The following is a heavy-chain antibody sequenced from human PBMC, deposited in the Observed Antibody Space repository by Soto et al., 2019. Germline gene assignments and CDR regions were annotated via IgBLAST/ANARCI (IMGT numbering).Heavy chain of an antibody. CDR2: ISGSGGST. Sequence: EVQLLESGGDLVQRGGSLRLSCAASGFTFGSYTMSWVRQAPGMGLEWVSTISGSGGSTYYADSVKGRFTISRDNSKNTLYLQMNSLRAEDTAVYYCAKDSGYCSGGSCYARWGQGTLVTVSS. D-gene: IGHD2-15*01. CDR3: AKDSGYCSGGSCYAR. CDR1: GFTFGSYT. J-gene: IGHJ4*02. V-gene: IGHV3-23*01.